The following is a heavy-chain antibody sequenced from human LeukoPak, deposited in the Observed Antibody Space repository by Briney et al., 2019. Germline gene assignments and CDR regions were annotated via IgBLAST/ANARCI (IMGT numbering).Heavy chain of an antibody. CDR3: ARAIVGANDY. J-gene: IGHJ4*02. V-gene: IGHV4-39*07. CDR2: IYYSKST. Sequence: PSETLSLTCTVSGGSISSSTYYWGWIRQPPGKGLEWIGSIYYSKSTYYNPSLKTRVTISADRSKNQFSLKLTSVTAADTAVYYCARAIVGANDYWGQGTLVTDSS. D-gene: IGHD1-26*01. CDR1: GGSISSSTYY.